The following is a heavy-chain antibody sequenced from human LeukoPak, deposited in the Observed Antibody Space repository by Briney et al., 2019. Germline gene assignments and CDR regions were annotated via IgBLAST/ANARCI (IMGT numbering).Heavy chain of an antibody. V-gene: IGHV3-30*04. CDR3: ARDVFRFLEWSPPLSFFYGMDV. D-gene: IGHD3-3*01. J-gene: IGHJ6*02. Sequence: GSLGLSCAASGFTFSSYAMHWVRQAPGKGLEWVAVISYDGSNKYYADSVKGRFTISRDNSKNTLYLQMNSLRAEDTAVYYCARDVFRFLEWSPPLSFFYGMDVWGQGTTVTVSS. CDR1: GFTFSSYA. CDR2: ISYDGSNK.